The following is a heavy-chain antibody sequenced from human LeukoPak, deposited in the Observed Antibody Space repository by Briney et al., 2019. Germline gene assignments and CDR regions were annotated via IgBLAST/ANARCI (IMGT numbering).Heavy chain of an antibody. CDR2: VNQGATQK. CDR1: GFDFSTQW. Sequence: GGSLRLSCAASGFDFSTQWMSWVRQAPGKGLEWVAIVNQGATQKYYVDSVKGRFTISRDNAENSLYLQMNSLRADDTAMYYCTTLFHPYCVGGSCVEYAFDIWGQGTMVTVSS. CDR3: TTLFHPYCVGGSCVEYAFDI. D-gene: IGHD2-15*01. J-gene: IGHJ3*02. V-gene: IGHV3-7*01.